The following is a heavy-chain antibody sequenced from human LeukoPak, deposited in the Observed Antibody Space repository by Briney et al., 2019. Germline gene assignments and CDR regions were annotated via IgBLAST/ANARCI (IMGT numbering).Heavy chain of an antibody. CDR2: IYYSGST. CDR1: GGSISSGGYY. Sequence: PSETLSLTCTVSGGSISSGGYYWSWIRQHSGKGLEWIGYIYYSGSTYYNPSLKSRVTISVDTSKNQFSLKLSSVTAADTAVYYCARASDFWSGHNWFDPWGQGTLVTVSS. V-gene: IGHV4-31*03. D-gene: IGHD3-3*01. J-gene: IGHJ5*02. CDR3: ARASDFWSGHNWFDP.